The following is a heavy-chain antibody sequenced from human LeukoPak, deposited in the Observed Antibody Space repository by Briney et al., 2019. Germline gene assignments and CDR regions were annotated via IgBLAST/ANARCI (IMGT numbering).Heavy chain of an antibody. Sequence: ASVKVSCKASGYTFTSYGVSWVRQAPGQGLEWMGWMITYNGNKYYAQKFQGRVTMTTDTSTSTAYMELRSLRSDDTAVYYCAKTTVTSEEYSYYYMDVWGKGTTVTASS. D-gene: IGHD4-17*01. J-gene: IGHJ6*03. CDR2: MITYNGNK. V-gene: IGHV1-18*01. CDR3: AKTTVTSEEYSYYYMDV. CDR1: GYTFTSYG.